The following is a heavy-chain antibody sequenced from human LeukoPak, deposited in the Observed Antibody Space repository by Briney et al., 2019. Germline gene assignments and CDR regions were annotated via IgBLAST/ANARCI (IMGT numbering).Heavy chain of an antibody. Sequence: PGGSLRLSCAASGFTVSSNYMSWVRQAPGKGLEWVSVIYSGGSTYYAGSVKGRFTISRDNSKNTLYLQMNSLRAEDTAVYYCASIMVRGPFGFDYWGQGTLVTVSS. CDR3: ASIMVRGPFGFDY. D-gene: IGHD3-10*01. CDR2: IYSGGST. J-gene: IGHJ4*02. CDR1: GFTVSSNY. V-gene: IGHV3-53*01.